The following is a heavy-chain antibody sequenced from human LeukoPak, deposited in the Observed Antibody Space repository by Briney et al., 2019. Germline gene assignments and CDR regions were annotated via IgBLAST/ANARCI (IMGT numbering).Heavy chain of an antibody. Sequence: GGSLRLSCAASGFTFSSYGMHWVRQAPGKGLEWVAVIWYDGSNKYYADSVKGRFTISRDNSKNTLYLQMNSLRAEDTAVYYCARDRWGDYYDSSGFDWGQGTLVIVSS. CDR1: GFTFSSYG. D-gene: IGHD3-22*01. CDR3: ARDRWGDYYDSSGFD. CDR2: IWYDGSNK. J-gene: IGHJ4*02. V-gene: IGHV3-33*01.